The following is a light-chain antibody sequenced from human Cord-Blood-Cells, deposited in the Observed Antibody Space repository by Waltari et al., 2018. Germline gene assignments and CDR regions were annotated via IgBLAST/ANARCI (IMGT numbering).Light chain of an antibody. CDR3: CSYAGSYTWV. V-gene: IGLV2-11*01. Sequence: QSALTQPRSVSGSPGQSVTISCTGTSSDVGGYNYVSWYQQHPGKAPKPMIYDASKRPSGVPDRFSGSKSGNTASLTISGLQAEDEADYYCCSYAGSYTWVFGGGTKLTVL. J-gene: IGLJ3*02. CDR1: SSDVGGYNY. CDR2: DAS.